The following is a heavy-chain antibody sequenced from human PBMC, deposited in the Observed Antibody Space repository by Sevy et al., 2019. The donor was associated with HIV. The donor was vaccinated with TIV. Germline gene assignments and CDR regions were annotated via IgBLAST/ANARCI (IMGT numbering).Heavy chain of an antibody. D-gene: IGHD2-2*01. V-gene: IGHV1-18*01. CDR1: GYTFTSYG. CDR3: ARDRPQIPAAKYYYYYGMDV. Sequence: ASVKVSCKASGYTFTSYGISWVRQAPGQGLEWMGWISAYNGNTNYAQMLQGRVTMTTDTSTSTAYMELRSLRSDDTAVYYCARDRPQIPAAKYYYYYGMDVWGQGTTVTVSS. J-gene: IGHJ6*02. CDR2: ISAYNGNT.